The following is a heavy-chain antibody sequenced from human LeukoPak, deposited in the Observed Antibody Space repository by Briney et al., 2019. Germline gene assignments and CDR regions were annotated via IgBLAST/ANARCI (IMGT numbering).Heavy chain of an antibody. CDR3: ARDRGIVVVPAEPHWFDP. J-gene: IGHJ5*02. D-gene: IGHD2-2*01. CDR2: IYTSGST. V-gene: IGHV4-4*07. CDR1: GGSISSYY. Sequence: SETLSLTCTVSGGSISSYYRSWIRQPAGKGLEWIGRIYTSGSTNYNPSLKSRVTMSVDTSKNQFSLKLSSVTAADTAVYYCARDRGIVVVPAEPHWFDPWGQGTLVTVSS.